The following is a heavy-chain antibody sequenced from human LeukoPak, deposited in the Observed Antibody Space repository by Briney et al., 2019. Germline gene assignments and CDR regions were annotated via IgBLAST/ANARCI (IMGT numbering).Heavy chain of an antibody. Sequence: ASVKVSCKASGYTFTVYYMHWVRQAPGQGLEWMGWINPNSGGTNYAQKFQSGVTMTRGTSISTAYMELSRLRSDDTAVYYCARDRRYCSSTSCYWDAFDIWGQGTMVTVSS. V-gene: IGHV1-2*02. CDR2: INPNSGGT. CDR1: GYTFTVYY. D-gene: IGHD2-2*01. CDR3: ARDRRYCSSTSCYWDAFDI. J-gene: IGHJ3*02.